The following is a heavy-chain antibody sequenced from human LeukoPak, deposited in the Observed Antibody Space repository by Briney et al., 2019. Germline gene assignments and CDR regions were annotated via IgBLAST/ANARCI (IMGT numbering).Heavy chain of an antibody. Sequence: SETLSLTCTVSGGSISSYYWSWIRQPPGKELEWIGYVYYTGSTNSNPSLRSRVTISVDPSKNQFSLKLSSVTAADTAVYYCARDYDTLTGSHYWGQGTLVIVSS. D-gene: IGHD3-9*01. J-gene: IGHJ4*02. CDR3: ARDYDTLTGSHY. CDR1: GGSISSYY. V-gene: IGHV4-59*01. CDR2: VYYTGST.